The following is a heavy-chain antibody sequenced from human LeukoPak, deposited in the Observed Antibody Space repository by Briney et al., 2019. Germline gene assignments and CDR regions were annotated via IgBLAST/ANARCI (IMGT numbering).Heavy chain of an antibody. CDR1: GFTFSNAW. CDR3: SGSGGYPQVDYFGY. Sequence: PGGSLRLSCAASGFTFSNAWMSWVRQAPGKGLEWVGRIKSKTDGGTTDYAAPVKGRFTISRDDSKNTLYLQMNSLKTEDTAVYYCSGSGGYPQVDYFGYWGQGTLVTVSS. J-gene: IGHJ4*02. CDR2: IKSKTDGGTT. V-gene: IGHV3-15*01. D-gene: IGHD1-26*01.